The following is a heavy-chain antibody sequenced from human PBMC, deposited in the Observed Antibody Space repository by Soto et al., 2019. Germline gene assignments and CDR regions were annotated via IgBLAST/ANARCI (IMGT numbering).Heavy chain of an antibody. CDR1: GYTFTGYV. D-gene: IGHD3-3*01. Sequence: QVQLVQSGAEVKKPGASVKVSCKASGYTFTGYVMHWVRQAPGQGLEWMGWINPNSGGTNYAQKFQGRVTMTRDTSISTDYMELRRLRSDVTAVECCARGHDFWSGNWFDPWGQGTLVTVSS. CDR3: ARGHDFWSGNWFDP. CDR2: INPNSGGT. J-gene: IGHJ5*02. V-gene: IGHV1-2*02.